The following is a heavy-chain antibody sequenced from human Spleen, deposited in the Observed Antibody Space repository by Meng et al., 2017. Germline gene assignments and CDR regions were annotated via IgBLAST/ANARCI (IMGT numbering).Heavy chain of an antibody. V-gene: IGHV5-51*01. D-gene: IGHD6-13*01. CDR2: IYPGDSDT. J-gene: IGHJ5*02. CDR3: ARPVAAAANRGVWFDP. Sequence: KVSCKGSGYSFTSYWIGWVRQMPGKGLEWMGIIYPGDSDTRYSPSFQGQVTISADKSISTAYLQWSSLKAPDTAMYYCARPVAAAANRGVWFDPWGQGTLVTVSS. CDR1: GYSFTSYW.